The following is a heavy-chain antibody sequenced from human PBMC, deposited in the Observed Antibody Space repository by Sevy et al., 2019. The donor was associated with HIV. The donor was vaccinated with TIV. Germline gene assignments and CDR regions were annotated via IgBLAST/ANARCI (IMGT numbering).Heavy chain of an antibody. D-gene: IGHD3-10*01. CDR2: ISYDGSNK. J-gene: IGHJ6*02. CDR1: GFTFSSYA. CDR3: ASPIWFGESYYGMDV. Sequence: GGSLRLSCAASGFTFSSYAMHRVRQAPGKGLEWVAVISYDGSNKYYADSVKGRFTISRDNSKNTLYLQMNSLRAEDTAVYYCASPIWFGESYYGMDVWGHGTTVTVSS. V-gene: IGHV3-30*04.